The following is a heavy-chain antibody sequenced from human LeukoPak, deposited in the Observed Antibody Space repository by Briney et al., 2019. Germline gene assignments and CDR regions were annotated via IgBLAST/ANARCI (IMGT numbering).Heavy chain of an antibody. CDR1: DGSISTGRYY. V-gene: IGHV4-39*01. CDR3: ARNRYYYGSGNYGVPNWFDP. Sequence: SETLSLTCTVSDGSISTGRYYWGWIRQPPGKGLEWIGSIFYSGSTYYNPSLKSRVTISVDTSKNQFSLKLSSVTAADTAMYYCARNRYYYGSGNYGVPNWFDPWGQGTLVTVSS. J-gene: IGHJ5*02. D-gene: IGHD3-10*01. CDR2: IFYSGST.